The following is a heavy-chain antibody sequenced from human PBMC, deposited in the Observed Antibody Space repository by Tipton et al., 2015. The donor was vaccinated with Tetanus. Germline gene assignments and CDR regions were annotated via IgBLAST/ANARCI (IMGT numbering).Heavy chain of an antibody. J-gene: IGHJ6*02. CDR1: GGSITNYY. Sequence: TLSLTCSVTGGSITNYYWSWIRQPPGKGLEWLGYIYSSGSTTFNPSYNPSLRSRLTISADTSKNQFSLHLNSVTAADTAVYYCARDHTSSSGRNLFYYAMDVWGQGTTVTVSS. V-gene: IGHV4-59*12. CDR3: ARDHTSSSGRNLFYYAMDV. CDR2: IYSSGST. D-gene: IGHD6-6*01.